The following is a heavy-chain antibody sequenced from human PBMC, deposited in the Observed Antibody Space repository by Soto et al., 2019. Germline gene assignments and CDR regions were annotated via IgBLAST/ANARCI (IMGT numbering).Heavy chain of an antibody. V-gene: IGHV1-8*01. CDR1: GYTFSDHD. J-gene: IGHJ4*02. Sequence: QVQLVQSGAEVKKPGASVKVSCKASGYTFSDHDINWVRQATGQGPEWLGWMNPNSGDTGYAQNFQGRVTMTRDNSIRTDYMELSSLRSEDTAVYYCARVGGNWNDDYFDYWGQGTLVTVSS. D-gene: IGHD1-1*01. CDR2: MNPNSGDT. CDR3: ARVGGNWNDDYFDY.